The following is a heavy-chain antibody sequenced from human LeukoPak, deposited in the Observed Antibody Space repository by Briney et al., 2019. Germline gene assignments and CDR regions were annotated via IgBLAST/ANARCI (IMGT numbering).Heavy chain of an antibody. CDR3: ARVKAVAGTNLDY. CDR2: IYYSGST. Sequence: SETLSLTCTVSGGSISSSSYYWGWIRQPPGKGLERIGSIYYSGSTYYNPSLKSRVTIPVDTSKNQFSLKLSSVTAADTAVYYCARVKAVAGTNLDYWGQGTLVTVSS. J-gene: IGHJ4*02. D-gene: IGHD6-19*01. V-gene: IGHV4-39*07. CDR1: GGSISSSSYY.